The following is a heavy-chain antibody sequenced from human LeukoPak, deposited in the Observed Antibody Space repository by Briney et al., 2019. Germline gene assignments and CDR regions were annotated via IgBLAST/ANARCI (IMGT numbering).Heavy chain of an antibody. CDR2: INPNSGGT. V-gene: IGHV1-2*02. CDR3: ARDLYSSGWTDALDI. J-gene: IGHJ3*02. CDR1: GYTFTGYY. D-gene: IGHD6-19*01. Sequence: GASVKVSCKASGYTFTGYYMHWVRQAPGQGLEWMGWINPNSGGTNYAQKFQGRVSMTRDTSINIAYMELSRLTSDDTAVYYCARDLYSSGWTDALDIWGQGTMVTVSS.